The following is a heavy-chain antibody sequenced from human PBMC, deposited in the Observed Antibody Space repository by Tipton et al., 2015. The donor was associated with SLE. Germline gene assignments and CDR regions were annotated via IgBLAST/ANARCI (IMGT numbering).Heavy chain of an antibody. CDR2: RQYDGTNK. D-gene: IGHD3-10*01. CDR3: VSYYEGFS. Sequence: GSLRLSCAFTFSSYAIHWVRQAPGKGLEWVAFRQYDGTNKYFADSVKGRFTISKDNSKNTVYLQMNNLRADDTAIYYCVSYYEGFSWGQGTLVTVSS. CDR1: FTFSSYA. V-gene: IGHV3-30*02. J-gene: IGHJ5*02.